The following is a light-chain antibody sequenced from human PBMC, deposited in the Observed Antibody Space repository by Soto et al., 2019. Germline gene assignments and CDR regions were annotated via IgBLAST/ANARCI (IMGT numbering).Light chain of an antibody. J-gene: IGLJ1*01. CDR2: EVS. Sequence: QSALTQAASVSGSPGQSITISCTGTSSDVGSYNFVSWYQHHPGKAPKLIIYEVSNRPSGVSNRFSGSKSGNTASLTISGLQADDEADYYCSSYAGSSTYLFGSATKLTVL. CDR1: SSDVGSYNF. V-gene: IGLV2-14*01. CDR3: SSYAGSSTYL.